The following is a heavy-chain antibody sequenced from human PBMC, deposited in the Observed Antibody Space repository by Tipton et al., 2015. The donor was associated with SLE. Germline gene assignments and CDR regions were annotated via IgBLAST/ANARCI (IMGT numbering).Heavy chain of an antibody. CDR2: INQDGSQK. Sequence: GSLRLSCSASGFTFTTFSMTWVRQPPGKGLEWVANINQDGSQKYYVDSVQGRFTISRDNTKNSMYLQMNSLRAEDTAIYYCARDGEAYCSGGSCRYHFDFWGQGTLVTVSS. V-gene: IGHV3-7*01. CDR1: GFTFTTFS. J-gene: IGHJ4*02. CDR3: ARDGEAYCSGGSCRYHFDF. D-gene: IGHD2-15*01.